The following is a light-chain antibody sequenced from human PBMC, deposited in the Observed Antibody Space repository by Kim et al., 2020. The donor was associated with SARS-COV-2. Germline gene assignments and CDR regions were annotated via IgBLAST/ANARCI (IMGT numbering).Light chain of an antibody. CDR2: NAS. V-gene: IGKV3-11*01. Sequence: EVVLTQSPATLSLSPGERVTLSCRASQSVGTYLAWYQQKPGQAPRLLFYNASNRAAGIPARFSGSGSGTDFTLTISSLEPEDFALYYCQQGYSWPLTFGPGTKVDIK. CDR1: QSVGTY. J-gene: IGKJ3*01. CDR3: QQGYSWPLT.